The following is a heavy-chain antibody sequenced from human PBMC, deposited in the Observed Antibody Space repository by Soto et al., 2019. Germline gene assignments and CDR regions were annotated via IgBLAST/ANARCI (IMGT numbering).Heavy chain of an antibody. CDR1: GFIFSHYY. J-gene: IGHJ4*02. CDR2: INATSGQI. Sequence: QVQMVESGGGLVKPGGPLRLSCAASGFIFSHYYMGWIRQAPGKGLEWVSYINATSGQINYADSVKGRFTIARDNARNSLYLQMNSLTADDTAMYYCARLPYSAYNRHFDYWGQGTLVTVSS. CDR3: ARLPYSAYNRHFDY. D-gene: IGHD4-4*01. V-gene: IGHV3-11*06.